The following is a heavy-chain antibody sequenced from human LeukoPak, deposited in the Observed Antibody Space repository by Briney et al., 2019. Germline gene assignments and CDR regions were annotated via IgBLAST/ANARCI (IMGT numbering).Heavy chain of an antibody. V-gene: IGHV3-74*01. CDR2: IKSDGSRA. Sequence: GGSPRLSCAASGFTFSIYWMQWVRHAPGKGLGWVSRIKSDGSRASYAESVKGGFTISRDNAKNTEYLQKNRLRDEETAIYYCXRXVRXNTGDYGXDXWGQGTXXXVSS. CDR1: GFTFSIYW. CDR3: XRXVRXNTGDYGXDX. D-gene: IGHD4-17*01. J-gene: IGHJ4*02.